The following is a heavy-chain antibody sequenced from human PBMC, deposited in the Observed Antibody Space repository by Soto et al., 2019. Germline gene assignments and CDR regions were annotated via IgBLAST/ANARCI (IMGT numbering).Heavy chain of an antibody. V-gene: IGHV3-33*01. Sequence: GGSLRLSCAASGFTFSSYGMHWVRQAPGKGLEWVAVIWYDGSNKYYADSVKGRFTISRDNSKNTLYLQMNSLRAEDTAVYYCARAAHCSGGSCYSAYYYYYYYMDVWGKGTTVTVSS. CDR1: GFTFSSYG. J-gene: IGHJ6*03. D-gene: IGHD2-15*01. CDR3: ARAAHCSGGSCYSAYYYYYYYMDV. CDR2: IWYDGSNK.